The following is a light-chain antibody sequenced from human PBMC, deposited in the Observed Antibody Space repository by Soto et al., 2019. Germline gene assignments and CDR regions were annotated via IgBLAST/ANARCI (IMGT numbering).Light chain of an antibody. V-gene: IGKV1-39*01. CDR2: AAS. CDR3: QQGYSTPYT. J-gene: IGKJ2*01. Sequence: DIQMTQSPSSLSASVGDRVTITCRASQSISSYLNWYQQKPGKAPKLLIYAASSLQSGVPSRFSGNGSGTDFSLTISSLQPGEFATYDCQQGYSTPYTVGQGTKLEIK. CDR1: QSISSY.